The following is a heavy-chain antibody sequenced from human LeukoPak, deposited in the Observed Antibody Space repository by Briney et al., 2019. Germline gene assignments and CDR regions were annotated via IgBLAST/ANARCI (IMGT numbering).Heavy chain of an antibody. CDR3: AKTGFGVVIIPDYYYYMDV. CDR2: ISGSGGST. D-gene: IGHD3-3*01. J-gene: IGHJ6*03. CDR1: GFTFSSYA. V-gene: IGHV3-23*01. Sequence: GGSLRLSCAASGFTFSSYAMSWVRQAPGKGLEWVSAISGSGGSTYYADSVKGRFTISRDNSKNTLYLQMNSLRAEDTAVYYCAKTGFGVVIIPDYYYYMDVWGKGTTVTVSS.